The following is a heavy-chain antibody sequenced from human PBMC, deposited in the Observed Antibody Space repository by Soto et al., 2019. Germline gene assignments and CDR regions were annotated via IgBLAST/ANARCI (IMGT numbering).Heavy chain of an antibody. CDR2: INTGNGNT. CDR1: GYSFTSHF. J-gene: IGHJ4*02. Sequence: QVQLVQSGAEVKKPGASMKVSCRTSGYSFTSHFIHWVRQAPGQRLEWMGWINTGNGNTRYSENLEARVTITRATSASTVYMELSSLRSEDTAVYYCARDRYYYYDTSGYYSYWGQGTLVTVSS. CDR3: ARDRYYYYDTSGYYSY. D-gene: IGHD3-22*01. V-gene: IGHV1-3*04.